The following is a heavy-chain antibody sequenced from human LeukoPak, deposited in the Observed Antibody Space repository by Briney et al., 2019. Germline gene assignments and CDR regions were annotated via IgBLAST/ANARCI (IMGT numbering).Heavy chain of an antibody. CDR2: IYSGGNT. Sequence: TGGSLSHSCAAPGFTVGTNYMSWVCQAPGKGLEWVSIIYSGGNTYYADSVKGRFTISRDSSKNTLYLQMSSLRGEDTAVYYCVRCIAAGYYFTYGAQGPLVTVSS. V-gene: IGHV3-53*01. J-gene: IGHJ4*02. CDR3: VRCIAAGYYFTY. D-gene: IGHD6-13*01. CDR1: GFTVGTNY.